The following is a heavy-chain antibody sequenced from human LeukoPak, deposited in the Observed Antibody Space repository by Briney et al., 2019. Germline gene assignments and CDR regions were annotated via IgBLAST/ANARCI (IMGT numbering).Heavy chain of an antibody. J-gene: IGHJ3*02. CDR1: GYTLTQLS. D-gene: IGHD6-19*01. CDR3: ATGRYSSGWPYEGAFDI. CDR2: FDHEDDET. V-gene: IGHV1-24*01. Sequence: ASVNVSRKVSGYTLTQLSMHWLRQAAAKGLAWMGGFDHEDDETIYVQKFQGRVTKTDDSSTDTAYMELSSLRSDDTAVYYCATGRYSSGWPYEGAFDIWGQGTMVTVSS.